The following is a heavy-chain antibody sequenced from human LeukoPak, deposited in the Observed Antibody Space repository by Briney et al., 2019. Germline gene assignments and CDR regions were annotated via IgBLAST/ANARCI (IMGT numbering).Heavy chain of an antibody. CDR3: ARDWEYYEYLDN. CDR2: IKQDGSEQ. V-gene: IGHV3-7*04. J-gene: IGHJ4*02. CDR1: GFTFSTFW. D-gene: IGHD3-22*01. Sequence: PGGSLRLSCAASGFTFSTFWMSWVRQAPGKGLEWVANIKQDGSEQYLVDSVKGRFTISRDNAEQSLFLQMNRLRAEDTAVYYCARDWEYYEYLDNWGKGTLVTVSS.